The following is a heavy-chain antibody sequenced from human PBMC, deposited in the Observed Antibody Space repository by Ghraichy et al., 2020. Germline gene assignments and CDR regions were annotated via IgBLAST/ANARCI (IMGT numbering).Heavy chain of an antibody. V-gene: IGHV3-23*01. CDR3: AKDPAYYYDIRYYFDY. D-gene: IGHD3-22*01. Sequence: GGSLRLSCAASGFTFSSYAMSWVRQAPGKGLEWVSAISGSGGSTYYADSVKGRFTISRDNSKNTLYLQMNSLRAEDTAVYYCAKDPAYYYDIRYYFDYWGQGTLVTVSS. CDR2: ISGSGGST. CDR1: GFTFSSYA. J-gene: IGHJ4*02.